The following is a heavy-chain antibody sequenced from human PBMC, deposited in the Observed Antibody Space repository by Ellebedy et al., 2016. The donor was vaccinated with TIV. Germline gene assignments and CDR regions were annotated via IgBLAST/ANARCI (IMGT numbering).Heavy chain of an antibody. CDR1: GGTISRYY. D-gene: IGHD4-17*01. CDR3: ARDQTVTTPVDAFDI. V-gene: IGHV4-59*01. CDR2: IYYSGST. J-gene: IGHJ3*02. Sequence: MPSETLSLTCTVSGGTISRYYWSWIRQPPGKGLEWIGYIYYSGSTKYNPSLKSRITISVDTSKNQFSLKMNSVTAADTAVYYCARDQTVTTPVDAFDIWGQGTKVTVSS.